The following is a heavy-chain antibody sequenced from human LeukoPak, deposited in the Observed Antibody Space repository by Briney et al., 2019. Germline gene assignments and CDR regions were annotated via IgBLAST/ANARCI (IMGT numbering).Heavy chain of an antibody. Sequence: SETLSLTCIVSGGSISNSNYYWDWIRQPPGKGLEWIGTTYYSGSTYYNPSLKDRVTISVDTSKNQFSLRLSSVNPADTAVYYCAKWLLFNRYYYGIDVWGRGTTVTVSS. D-gene: IGHD5-24*01. V-gene: IGHV4-39*01. J-gene: IGHJ6*02. CDR2: TYYSGST. CDR3: AKWLLFNRYYYGIDV. CDR1: GGSISNSNYY.